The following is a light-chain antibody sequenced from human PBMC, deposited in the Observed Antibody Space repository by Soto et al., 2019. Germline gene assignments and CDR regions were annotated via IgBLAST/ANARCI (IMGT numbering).Light chain of an antibody. CDR3: LSFRVSHLYV. CDR2: EVT. Sequence: QSVLTQPASVSGSPGQTITISCTGTSSDIGGYNAVSWYQHHPGKAPKLIIYEVTHRPSGVSDRFSASKSGNTASLTISGLQAEDEADYYCLSFRVSHLYVFGTGTKV. CDR1: SSDIGGYNA. V-gene: IGLV2-14*01. J-gene: IGLJ1*01.